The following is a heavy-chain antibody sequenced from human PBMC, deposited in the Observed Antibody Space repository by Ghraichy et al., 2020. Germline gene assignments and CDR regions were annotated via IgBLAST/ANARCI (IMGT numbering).Heavy chain of an antibody. CDR3: AREMRYSSSWYFLGWFDP. CDR2: IKQDGSEK. D-gene: IGHD6-13*01. Sequence: GGSLRLSCAASGFTFSSYWMSWVRQAPGKGLEWVANIKQDGSEKYYVDSVKGRFTISRDNAKNSLYLQMNSLRAEDTAVYYCAREMRYSSSWYFLGWFDPWGQGTLVTVSS. V-gene: IGHV3-7*03. CDR1: GFTFSSYW. J-gene: IGHJ5*02.